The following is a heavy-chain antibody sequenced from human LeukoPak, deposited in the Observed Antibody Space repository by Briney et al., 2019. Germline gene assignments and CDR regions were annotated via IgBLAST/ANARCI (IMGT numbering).Heavy chain of an antibody. Sequence: PSETLSLTCTVSGGSISSGGYYWSWIRQPPGKGLEWIGYIYHSGSTYYNPSLKSRVTISVDRSKNQFSLKLSSVTAADTAVYYCARTYSSSSSGYYYYYMDVWGKGTTVTVSS. CDR2: IYHSGST. D-gene: IGHD6-6*01. CDR3: ARTYSSSSSGYYYYYMDV. CDR1: GGSISSGGYY. V-gene: IGHV4-30-2*01. J-gene: IGHJ6*03.